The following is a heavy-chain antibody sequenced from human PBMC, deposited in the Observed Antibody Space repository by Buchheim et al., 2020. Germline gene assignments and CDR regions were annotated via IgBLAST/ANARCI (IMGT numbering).Heavy chain of an antibody. Sequence: EVQLLESGGGLVQPGGSLTLSCAASGFSLSSYDMTWVRQAPGKGLEWVSTITSYDDTTHYADSVKGRFTISRDNSTNTLFLQMDSLRADDTAVYYCAKRSSNWFFDYWGQGTL. CDR3: AKRSSNWFFDY. V-gene: IGHV3-23*01. D-gene: IGHD6-13*01. CDR2: ITSYDDTT. CDR1: GFSLSSYD. J-gene: IGHJ4*02.